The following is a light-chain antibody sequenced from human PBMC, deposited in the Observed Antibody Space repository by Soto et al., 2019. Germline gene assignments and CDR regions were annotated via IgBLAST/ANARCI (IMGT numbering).Light chain of an antibody. Sequence: EIVLTQSPATLSLSPGEGATLSCRASQSLSRHLVWYQQKPGQAPRLLIYDVFNRATGIPARFSGSGSGTDFTLTISSLEPEDFAVYYCQQHSNWPLTFGGGTKVDIK. J-gene: IGKJ4*01. V-gene: IGKV3-11*01. CDR2: DVF. CDR3: QQHSNWPLT. CDR1: QSLSRH.